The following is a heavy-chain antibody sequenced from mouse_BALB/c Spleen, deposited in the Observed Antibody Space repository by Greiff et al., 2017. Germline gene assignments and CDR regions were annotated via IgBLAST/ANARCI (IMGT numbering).Heavy chain of an antibody. CDR1: GFTFSSYA. Sequence: EVKVVESGGGLVKPGGSLKPSCAASGFTFSSYAMSWVRQTPEKRLEWVASISSGGSTYYPDSVKGRFTISRDNARNILYLQMSSLRSEDTAMYYCARVYDGYYVDYWGQGTTRTVSS. J-gene: IGHJ2*01. D-gene: IGHD2-3*01. CDR3: ARVYDGYYVDY. V-gene: IGHV5-6-5*01. CDR2: ISSGGST.